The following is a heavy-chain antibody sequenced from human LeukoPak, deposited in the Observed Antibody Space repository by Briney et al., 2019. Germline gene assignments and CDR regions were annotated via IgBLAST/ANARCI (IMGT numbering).Heavy chain of an antibody. J-gene: IGHJ4*02. CDR2: IYYSGST. CDR1: GGSISSSSYF. V-gene: IGHV4-39*07. D-gene: IGHD1-14*01. CDR3: ARVPTAEYYFDY. Sequence: PSETLSLTCTVSGGSISSSSYFWGWIRQPPGKGLEWIGTIYYSGSTYYNPSLKSRVTISVDTSKNQFSLKLTSVTAADTAVYYCARVPTAEYYFDYWGQGTLVTVSS.